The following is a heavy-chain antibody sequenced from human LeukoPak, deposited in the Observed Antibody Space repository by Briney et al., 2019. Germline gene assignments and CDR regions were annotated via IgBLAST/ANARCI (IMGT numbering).Heavy chain of an antibody. D-gene: IGHD1-1*01. Sequence: GGSLRLSCAASGFTFSSYSMNWVRQAPGKGLEWVSAISGSGGSTYYADSVKGRFTISRDNSKNTLYLQMNSLRAEDTAVYYCAKGDAVQYYYYYYMDVWGKGTTVTVSS. CDR3: AKGDAVQYYYYYYMDV. CDR1: GFTFSSYS. CDR2: ISGSGGST. J-gene: IGHJ6*03. V-gene: IGHV3-23*01.